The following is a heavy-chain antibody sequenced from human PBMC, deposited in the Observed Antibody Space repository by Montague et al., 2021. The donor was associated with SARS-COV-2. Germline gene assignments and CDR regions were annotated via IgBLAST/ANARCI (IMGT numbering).Heavy chain of an antibody. V-gene: IGHV2-5*02. CDR2: IYWDDDK. CDR3: AYSYDILTGSALVT. CDR1: GFSLSTTGMS. Sequence: PALVKPTQTLTLTCTFSGFSLSTTGMSVGWIRQPPGKALEWLALIYWDDDKCYSPSLKNRLTITWATSKSQVVLTMTNMDPVDTATYYCAYSYDILTGSALVTWSQGTLVTVSS. D-gene: IGHD3-9*01. J-gene: IGHJ5*02.